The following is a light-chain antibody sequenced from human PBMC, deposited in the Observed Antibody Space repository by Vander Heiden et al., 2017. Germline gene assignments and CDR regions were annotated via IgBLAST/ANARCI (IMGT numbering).Light chain of an antibody. CDR2: GAS. J-gene: IGKJ2*01. V-gene: IGKV3-15*01. CDR1: QSVSSN. CDR3: QQYNNWLPYT. Sequence: EIVMTQSPATLSVSPGERATLSCRASQSVSSNLAWYQQKPGQAPRLLIYGASTRATGIPARFSGSGYGKEFTLTISSRQSEDFAVYYCQQYNNWLPYTFGQGTKLEIK.